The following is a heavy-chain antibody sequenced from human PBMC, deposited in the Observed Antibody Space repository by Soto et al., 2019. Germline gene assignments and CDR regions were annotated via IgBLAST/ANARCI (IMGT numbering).Heavy chain of an antibody. Sequence: EVQLVESGGVVVQPGGSLRLSCAASGFTFDDYTMHWVRQAPGKGLEWVSLISWDGGSTYYADSVKGRFTISRDNSKNSLYLQMNSLRTEDTALYYCAKDIKRGYYGSGSYLGYWGQGTLVTVSS. J-gene: IGHJ4*02. V-gene: IGHV3-43*01. CDR2: ISWDGGST. CDR1: GFTFDDYT. D-gene: IGHD3-10*01. CDR3: AKDIKRGYYGSGSYLGY.